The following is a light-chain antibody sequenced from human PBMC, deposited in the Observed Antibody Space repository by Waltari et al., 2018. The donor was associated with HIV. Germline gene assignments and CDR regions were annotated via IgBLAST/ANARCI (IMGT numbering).Light chain of an antibody. V-gene: IGLV2-14*01. CDR3: SSYTSSSTPPYV. CDR1: SSDVGGYNY. CDR2: EVR. J-gene: IGLJ1*01. Sequence: QSALTQPASVSGSPGQSITISCTGTSSDVGGYNYVSWYQQHPGKAPKLMIYEVRNRPSCVSNRFSGAKSGNTASLTISGLQAEDDADYYCSSYTSSSTPPYVFGTGTKVTVL.